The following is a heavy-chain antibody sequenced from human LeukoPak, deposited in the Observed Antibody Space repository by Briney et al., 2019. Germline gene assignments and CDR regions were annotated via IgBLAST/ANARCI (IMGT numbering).Heavy chain of an antibody. D-gene: IGHD2-2*03. CDR2: NNPNSGGT. CDR3: ASGSIRGFDY. CDR1: GYTFTGDY. J-gene: IGHJ4*02. Sequence: GASVKVSCKASGYTFTGDYMHWVRQAPGQGLEWVGWNNPNSGGTKYEQKFQGRVTMTRDTSINTAYMELSRLRSDDTAVYFCASGSIRGFDYWGQGTLVTVSS. V-gene: IGHV1-2*02.